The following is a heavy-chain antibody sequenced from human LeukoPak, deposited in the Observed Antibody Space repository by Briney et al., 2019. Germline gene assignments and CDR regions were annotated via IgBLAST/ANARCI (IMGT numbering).Heavy chain of an antibody. J-gene: IGHJ4*02. CDR3: ARDRVHDSDY. D-gene: IGHD2-21*02. V-gene: IGHV4-39*07. Sequence: SETLSLTCTVSGGSISSNGYYWGWIRQPPGKGLEWIGSFYYTGSTFYSPSLKSRVTISVDTSKNQFSLNLRSVTAADTAVYYCARDRVHDSDYWGQGILVIVSS. CDR1: GGSISSNGYY. CDR2: FYYTGST.